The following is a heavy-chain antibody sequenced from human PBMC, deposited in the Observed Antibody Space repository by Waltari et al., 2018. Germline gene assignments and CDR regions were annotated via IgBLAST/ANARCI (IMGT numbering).Heavy chain of an antibody. D-gene: IGHD5-18*01. CDR2: ISSSGSTI. Sequence: EVQLVESGGGLVQPGGSLRLSCAASGFTFSSYEMNWVRQAPGKGLEWVSYISSSGSTIYYADSVKGRFTISRDNAKNSLYLQMNSLRAEDTAVYYCARAFKGYSYGYSFDYWGQGTLVTVSS. J-gene: IGHJ4*02. CDR1: GFTFSSYE. V-gene: IGHV3-48*03. CDR3: ARAFKGYSYGYSFDY.